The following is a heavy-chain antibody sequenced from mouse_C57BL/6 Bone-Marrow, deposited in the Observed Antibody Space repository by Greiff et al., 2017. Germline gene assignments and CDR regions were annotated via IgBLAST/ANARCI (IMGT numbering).Heavy chain of an antibody. CDR3: ARGRGYYYGSSYWYFDG. CDR1: GFTFTDYY. CDR2: VYPYNGGT. Sequence: VQLQQSGPVLVKPGPSVKISCKASGFTFTDYYMHWVKQSPGKSLEWIGLVYPYNGGTSYNQKFKGKATLTVDTSSSTAYMELNSLTSEDSAVYYCARGRGYYYGSSYWYFDGWGTGTTGTVAS. D-gene: IGHD1-1*01. V-gene: IGHV1-36*01. J-gene: IGHJ1*03.